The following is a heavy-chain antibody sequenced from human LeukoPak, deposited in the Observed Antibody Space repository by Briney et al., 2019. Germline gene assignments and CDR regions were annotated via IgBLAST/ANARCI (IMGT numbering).Heavy chain of an antibody. D-gene: IGHD6-13*01. J-gene: IGHJ4*02. CDR3: ARDGAYSSSWYGLENY. CDR2: INPNSGGT. V-gene: IGHV1-2*02. Sequence: ASVKVSCKASGYTFTGYYMHWVRQAPGQGLEWMGWINPNSGGTNYAQKFQGRVTMTRDTSISTAYMELSGLRSDDTAVYYCARDGAYSSSWYGLENYWGQGTLVTVSS. CDR1: GYTFTGYY.